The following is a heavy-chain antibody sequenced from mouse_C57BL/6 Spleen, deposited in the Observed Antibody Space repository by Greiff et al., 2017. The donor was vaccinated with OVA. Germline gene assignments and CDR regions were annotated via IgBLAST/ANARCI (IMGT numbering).Heavy chain of an antibody. J-gene: IGHJ2*01. CDR3: ARLHPSYYFDY. V-gene: IGHV5-6*01. CDR1: GFTFSSYG. Sequence: EVQLVESGGDLVKPGGSLKLSCAASGFTFSSYGMSWVRQTPDKRLEWVATISSGGSYTYYPDSVKGRFTISRANAKTTLYLQMSSLKSEDTAMYYCARLHPSYYFDYWGQGTTLTVSS. CDR2: ISSGGSYT.